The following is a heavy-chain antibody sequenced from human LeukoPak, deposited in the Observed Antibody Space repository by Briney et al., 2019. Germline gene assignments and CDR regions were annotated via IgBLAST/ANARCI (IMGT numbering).Heavy chain of an antibody. CDR1: GFTFSRYA. V-gene: IGHV3-30-3*01. CDR3: ARDRSSGWYPNYYYYYYMDV. Sequence: HPGRSLRLSCAASGFTFSRYAMHWVRQAPGKGLEWVAVISYDGSNKYYADSVKGRFTISRDNSKNTLSLQMNSLRADDTAVYYCARDRSSGWYPNYYYYYYMDVWGKGTTVTVSS. J-gene: IGHJ6*03. CDR2: ISYDGSNK. D-gene: IGHD6-19*01.